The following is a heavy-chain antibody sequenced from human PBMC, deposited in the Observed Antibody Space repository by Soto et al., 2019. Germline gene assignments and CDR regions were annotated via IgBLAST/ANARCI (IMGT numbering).Heavy chain of an antibody. CDR1: GFTFSSYT. CDR2: IGTSSSYI. V-gene: IGHV3-21*01. CDR3: ARDSVRDHLYYYCGMEV. D-gene: IGHD2-21*02. Sequence: GRSLRLSCAASGFTFSSYTMNWVRQAPGRGLEWVSSIGTSSSYIYYADSVKGRFTISRDNPKNSLFLQMNSLRADDTAVYYCARDSVRDHLYYYCGMEVWGKGTKVAVSS. J-gene: IGHJ6*04.